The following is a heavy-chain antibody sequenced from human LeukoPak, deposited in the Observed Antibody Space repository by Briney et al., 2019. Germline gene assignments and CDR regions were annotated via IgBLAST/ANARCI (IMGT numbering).Heavy chain of an antibody. V-gene: IGHV4-34*01. CDR1: GGSFSDFH. CDR2: INHN. CDR3: ARGRRAFYESRGNRFYYYMDV. D-gene: IGHD3-22*01. Sequence: PSETLSLTCGVSGGSFSDFHWTWIRQSPGKGLEWIGEINHNNYNPSLKSRVTISLDTSKNQFSLNLTSVTAADTAVYYCARGRRAFYESRGNRFYYYMDVWGKGTPVIVSS. J-gene: IGHJ6*03.